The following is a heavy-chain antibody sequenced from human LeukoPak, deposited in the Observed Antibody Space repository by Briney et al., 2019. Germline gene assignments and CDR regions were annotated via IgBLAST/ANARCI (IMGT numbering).Heavy chain of an antibody. J-gene: IGHJ6*02. D-gene: IGHD1-26*01. V-gene: IGHV4-30-4*01. Sequence: SETLSLTCTVSGGSISSGDYYWSWIRQPPGKGLEWIGYTYYSGSTYYNPSLKSRVTISVDTSKNQFSLKLSSVTAADTAVYYCARGPSWDYGMDVWGQGTTVTVSS. CDR3: ARGPSWDYGMDV. CDR1: GGSISSGDYY. CDR2: TYYSGST.